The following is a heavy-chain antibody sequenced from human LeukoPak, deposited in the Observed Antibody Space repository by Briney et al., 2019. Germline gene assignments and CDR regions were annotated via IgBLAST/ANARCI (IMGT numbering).Heavy chain of an antibody. Sequence: PSETLSLTCAVYGGSFSGYYWSWIRQPPGKGLEWIGEINHSGSTNYNPSLKSRVYISVDTSKNQFSLELSSLTAADTAVYYCAREFDYEGVDPWGQGTLVTVSS. CDR3: AREFDYEGVDP. CDR2: INHSGST. D-gene: IGHD4-17*01. J-gene: IGHJ5*02. CDR1: GGSFSGYY. V-gene: IGHV4-34*01.